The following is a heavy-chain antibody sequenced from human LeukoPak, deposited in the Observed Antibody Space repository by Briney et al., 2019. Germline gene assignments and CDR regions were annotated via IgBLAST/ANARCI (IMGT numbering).Heavy chain of an antibody. Sequence: PGGSLRLSCAAAGFTFSTYGIHWVRQAPGMGLEWVAFIRYDGSNKYYADSVKGRFTISRDIFMNTVYLQMNSLRPEDTAVYYCAKEGYSSGWYEDYWGQGTLVTVSS. CDR1: GFTFSTYG. CDR2: IRYDGSNK. V-gene: IGHV3-30*02. D-gene: IGHD6-19*01. J-gene: IGHJ4*02. CDR3: AKEGYSSGWYEDY.